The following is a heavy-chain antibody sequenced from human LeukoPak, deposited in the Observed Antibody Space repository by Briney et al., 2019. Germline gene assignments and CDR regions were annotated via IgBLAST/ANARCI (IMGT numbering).Heavy chain of an antibody. CDR1: GGSISSGGYS. Sequence: ASETLSLTCADSGGSISSGGYSWSWIRQPPGKGLEWIGYIYHSGSTYYNPSLKSRVTISVDRSKNQFSLKLSSVTAADTAVYYCARGAPARDHFDYWGQGTLVTVSS. J-gene: IGHJ4*02. D-gene: IGHD2-21*02. CDR2: IYHSGST. CDR3: ARGAPARDHFDY. V-gene: IGHV4-30-2*01.